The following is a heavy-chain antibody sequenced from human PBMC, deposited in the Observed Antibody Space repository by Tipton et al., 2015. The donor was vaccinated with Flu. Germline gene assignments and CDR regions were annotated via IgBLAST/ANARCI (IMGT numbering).Heavy chain of an antibody. J-gene: IGHJ4*01. V-gene: IGHV4-34*01. Sequence: LRLSCAVYGGSFSAYYWSWIRQPPGKGLEWVGEINHSGTTNYNPSLTSRVTISADTSKKQFSLGLTSVTAADTAVYYCASKVANWGLWEPLDYWGHGTLVTVSS. D-gene: IGHD7-27*01. CDR2: INHSGTT. CDR1: GGSFSAYY. CDR3: ASKVANWGLWEPLDY.